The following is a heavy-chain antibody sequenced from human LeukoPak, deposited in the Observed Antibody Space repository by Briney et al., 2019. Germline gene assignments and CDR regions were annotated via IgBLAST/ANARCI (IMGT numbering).Heavy chain of an antibody. Sequence: PSETLSLTCAVYGGSFSGYYWSWIRQPPGKGLEWIGEINHSGSTNYNPSLKSRVTISVDTSKNQFSLKLSSVIAADTAVYYCARGSYDSSGYYSPYYYGMDVWGQGTTVTVSS. J-gene: IGHJ6*02. V-gene: IGHV4-34*01. CDR3: ARGSYDSSGYYSPYYYGMDV. CDR2: INHSGST. CDR1: GGSFSGYY. D-gene: IGHD3-22*01.